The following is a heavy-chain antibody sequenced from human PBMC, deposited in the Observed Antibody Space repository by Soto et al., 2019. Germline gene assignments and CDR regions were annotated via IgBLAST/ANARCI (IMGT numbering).Heavy chain of an antibody. D-gene: IGHD1-20*01. V-gene: IGHV2-5*02. Sequence: QITLKESGPTLVKATQTLTLTCSFSGFSLRNTEESVSWIRQPPGKALEWLGIIYWDDEKRYSPSVKSRLTITKDTSKNHVVLMMTNLDPMDTGTYYWAHRRYKWNDSDCFDSWGQRTLVTVSS. CDR3: AHRRYKWNDSDCFDS. CDR1: GFSLRNTEES. CDR2: IYWDDEK. J-gene: IGHJ5*01.